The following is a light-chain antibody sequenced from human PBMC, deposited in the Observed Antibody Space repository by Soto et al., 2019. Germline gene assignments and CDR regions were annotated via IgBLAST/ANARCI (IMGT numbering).Light chain of an antibody. CDR3: VTWDNSLSAPVV. CDR2: DNN. J-gene: IGLJ2*01. CDR1: SSNIGTNY. Sequence: QSVLTQPPSVSAAPGQKVTISCSGGSSNIGTNYVSWYQHFPGTPPQLLIYDNNKRPSGIPDRFSGSKSGTSATLGITGLQTGDEADYYCVTWDNSLSAPVVFGGGTQLTVL. V-gene: IGLV1-51*01.